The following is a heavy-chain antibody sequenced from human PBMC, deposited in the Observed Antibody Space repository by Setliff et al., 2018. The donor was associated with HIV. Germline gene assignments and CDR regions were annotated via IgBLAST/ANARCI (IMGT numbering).Heavy chain of an antibody. J-gene: IGHJ4*02. CDR1: GGSISNSNW. D-gene: IGHD3-22*01. V-gene: IGHV4-4*02. CDR2: INESGTS. Sequence: SETLSLTCGVSGGSISNSNWWSWIRQPPGKGLEWIGEINESGTSNSNPSLESRVTMSVDASKTHFSLKLGSVTAADTALYFCARGRQGLYYYSSGFSRGRYYDLWGQGTLVTVSS. CDR3: ARGRQGLYYYSSGFSRGRYYDL.